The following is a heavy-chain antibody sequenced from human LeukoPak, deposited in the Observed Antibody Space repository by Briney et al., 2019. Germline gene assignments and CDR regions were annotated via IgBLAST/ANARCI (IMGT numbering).Heavy chain of an antibody. CDR2: ISSSGSTI. J-gene: IGHJ4*02. CDR1: GFTFSSYE. Sequence: GGSLRLSCAASGFTFSSYEMNWVRQAPGKGLEWVSYISSSGSTIYYADSVKGRFTISRDNAKNSLYLQMNSLGAEDTAVYYCARGRRFLEWLFHWGQGTLVTVSS. D-gene: IGHD3-3*01. CDR3: ARGRRFLEWLFH. V-gene: IGHV3-48*03.